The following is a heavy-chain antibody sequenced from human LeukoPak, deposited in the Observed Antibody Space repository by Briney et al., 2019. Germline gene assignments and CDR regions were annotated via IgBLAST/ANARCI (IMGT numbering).Heavy chain of an antibody. D-gene: IGHD6-13*01. CDR2: ISYSGST. J-gene: IGHJ1*01. Sequence: SETLSLTCTVSGGSIRGYYWSWIRQPPGKGLEWIAYISYSGSTNYNPSLKSRVAMSVDTSKNQFSLKLSSVTAADAAVYYCASYSSSLEYFHPWGQGNLVTVSS. CDR3: ASYSSSLEYFHP. V-gene: IGHV4-59*01. CDR1: GGSIRGYY.